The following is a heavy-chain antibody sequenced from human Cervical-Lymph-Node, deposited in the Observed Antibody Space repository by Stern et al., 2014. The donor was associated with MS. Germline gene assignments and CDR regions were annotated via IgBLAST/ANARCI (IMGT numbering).Heavy chain of an antibody. CDR2: TRNKANSYTT. V-gene: IGHV3-72*01. CDR1: GFTFSDHY. J-gene: IGHJ4*02. D-gene: IGHD3-10*01. Sequence: EGQLVQSGGGLAQPGGSLRLSCAASGFTFSDHYMDWVRQAPGKGLEWVGRTRNKANSYTTEYAASGKGRFTISRDDSKNSLYLQRNSLKAEDTAVYSCALGGLFYFYYWGQGTLVTVSS. CDR3: ALGGLFYFYY.